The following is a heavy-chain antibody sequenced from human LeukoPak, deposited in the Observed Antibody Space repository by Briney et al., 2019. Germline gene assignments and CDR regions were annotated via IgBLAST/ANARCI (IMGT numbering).Heavy chain of an antibody. CDR1: GGSFSGYY. V-gene: IGHV4-34*01. J-gene: IGHJ5*02. D-gene: IGHD2-21*01. CDR2: INHSGST. Sequence: SETLSLTYAVYGGSFSGYYWSWIRQPPGKGLEWIGEINHSGSTNYNPSLKSRLTISVDTSKNQFSLKLSSVTAADTAVYYCARVSRFLNWFDPWGQGTLVTVSS. CDR3: ARVSRFLNWFDP.